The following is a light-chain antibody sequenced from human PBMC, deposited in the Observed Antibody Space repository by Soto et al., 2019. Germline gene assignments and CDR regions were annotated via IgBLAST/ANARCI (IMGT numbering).Light chain of an antibody. V-gene: IGKV1-5*03. CDR1: QSIGDL. Sequence: DVQMTQSPSTLSASVGDRFTITCRASQSIGDLLAWFQQKPGRAPKLLIYKASSLESGVPSTFSGSASGTEFTLTISSLQPDDFATYYCQQYYDYSWTFGQGTKVDIK. J-gene: IGKJ1*01. CDR2: KAS. CDR3: QQYYDYSWT.